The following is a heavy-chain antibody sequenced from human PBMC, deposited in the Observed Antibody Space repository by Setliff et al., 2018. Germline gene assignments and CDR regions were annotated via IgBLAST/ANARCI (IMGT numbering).Heavy chain of an antibody. D-gene: IGHD1-26*01. CDR3: ARCSGSYDAFDI. CDR1: GGSFSGYY. CDR2: IHHSGYT. Sequence: PSETLSLTCAVYGGSFSGYYWSWIRQPPGKGLEWIGQIHHSGYTNYNPSLKSRVTISVDTSKNQFSLKLSSVTAADTAVYYCARCSGSYDAFDIWGQGTMVTVSS. V-gene: IGHV4-34*01. J-gene: IGHJ3*02.